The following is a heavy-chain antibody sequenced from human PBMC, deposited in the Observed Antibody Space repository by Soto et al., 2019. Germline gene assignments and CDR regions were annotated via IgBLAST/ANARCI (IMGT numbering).Heavy chain of an antibody. V-gene: IGHV1-2*02. CDR2: INPATGAA. Sequence: QLHLVQSGAVVKKPGASVTVSCSASGYPVTAYYMHWVRQAPGRGLEWMGGINPATGAAKYTQTFRGRVTMTRDPPPVTVFRNLGGRTSEAPAVFYFARGGGVGVAGSAAFDMWGQGTLVTVSS. CDR3: ARGGGVGVAGSAAFDM. CDR1: GYPVTAYY. D-gene: IGHD3-3*01. J-gene: IGHJ3*02.